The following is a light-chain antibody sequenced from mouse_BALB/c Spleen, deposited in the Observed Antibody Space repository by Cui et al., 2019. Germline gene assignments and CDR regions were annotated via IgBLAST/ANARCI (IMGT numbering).Light chain of an antibody. J-gene: IGKJ5*01. Sequence: DILLTQSPAILSVRPGERVSFSSRASQSIGTSIHWYQQRTNGSPRLLIKYASESISGIPSRFSGSGSGTDFTLSINSVESEDIADYYCQQSNSCPLTFGAGTKLELK. CDR2: YAS. V-gene: IGKV5-48*01. CDR3: QQSNSCPLT. CDR1: QSIGTS.